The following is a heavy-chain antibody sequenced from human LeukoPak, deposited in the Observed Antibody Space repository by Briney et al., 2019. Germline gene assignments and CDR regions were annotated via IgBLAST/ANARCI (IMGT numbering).Heavy chain of an antibody. CDR1: GGSFSGYY. D-gene: IGHD4-17*01. CDR3: ARGSSTYGDYGGTPDFDY. J-gene: IGHJ4*02. Sequence: SETLSLTCAVYGGSFSGYYWRWIRQPPGKGLEWIEEINHSGSTYYNPSLKSRVTISVDTSKNQFSLKLSSVTAADTAVYYCARGSSTYGDYGGTPDFDYWGQGTLVTVSS. CDR2: INHSGST. V-gene: IGHV4-34*01.